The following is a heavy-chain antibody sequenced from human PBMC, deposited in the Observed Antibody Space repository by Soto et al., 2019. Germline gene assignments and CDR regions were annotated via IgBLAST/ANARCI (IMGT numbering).Heavy chain of an antibody. D-gene: IGHD7-27*01. CDR2: IGTSRKYI. V-gene: IGHV3-48*02. CDR3: VRDRHWAFVI. J-gene: IGHJ3*02. Sequence: GGSLRLSCAASGYIFSDYSMNWVRQAPGKGLEWISYIGTSRKYIFYRDSVRGRFTIFRDNARNSLCLQTNSLRDEDTAVYYCVRDRHWAFVIWDQGTMVTVSS. CDR1: GYIFSDYS.